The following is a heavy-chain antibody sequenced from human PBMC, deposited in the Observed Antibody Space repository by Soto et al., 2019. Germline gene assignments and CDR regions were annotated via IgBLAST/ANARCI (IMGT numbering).Heavy chain of an antibody. CDR3: ARESCSGGSCSPLDYMDV. D-gene: IGHD2-15*01. CDR2: IKQDGSEK. J-gene: IGHJ6*03. Sequence: GGSLRLSCAASGFTFSSYWMSWVRQAPGKGLEWVANIKQDGSEKYYVDSVKGRFTISRDNAKNSLYLQMNSLRAEDTAVYYCARESCSGGSCSPLDYMDVWGKGTTVTVSS. CDR1: GFTFSSYW. V-gene: IGHV3-7*01.